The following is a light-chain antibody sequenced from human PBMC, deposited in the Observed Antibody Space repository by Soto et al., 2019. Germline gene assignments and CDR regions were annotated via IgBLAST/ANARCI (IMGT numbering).Light chain of an antibody. Sequence: EIVLTQAPATLSVSPGERATLSCRASQSVSSNLAWYQQIPGRAPRLLIYGASTRATGIPDRFSGDGSVTHFTLTISRLEAEDFVMYYCQQYGSSPITFGQGTRLEIK. CDR2: GAS. CDR1: QSVSSN. J-gene: IGKJ5*01. V-gene: IGKV3-20*01. CDR3: QQYGSSPIT.